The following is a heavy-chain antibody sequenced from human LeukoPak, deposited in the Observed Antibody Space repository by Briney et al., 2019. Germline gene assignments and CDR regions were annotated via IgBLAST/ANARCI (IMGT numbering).Heavy chain of an antibody. Sequence: GRSLRLSCAASGFTSSSYGMHWVRQAPGKGLEWVAVISYDVINKYYADSVKGRFTISRDNSKNTLYLQMNSLRAEDTAVYYCAKDLPKSRGVVVPAAMRGFDYWGQGTLVTVSS. CDR1: GFTSSSYG. V-gene: IGHV3-30*18. CDR3: AKDLPKSRGVVVPAAMRGFDY. J-gene: IGHJ4*02. D-gene: IGHD2-2*01. CDR2: ISYDVINK.